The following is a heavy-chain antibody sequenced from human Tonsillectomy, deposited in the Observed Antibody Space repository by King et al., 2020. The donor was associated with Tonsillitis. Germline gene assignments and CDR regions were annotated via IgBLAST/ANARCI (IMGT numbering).Heavy chain of an antibody. V-gene: IGHV1-69*01. CDR2: IIPIFGTA. CDR3: ASSYYDSSGYYYSLDY. D-gene: IGHD3-22*01. Sequence: VQLVQSGAEVKKPGSSVKVSCKASGGTFSSYAISWVRQAPGQGLEWMVGIIPIFGTANYAQKCQGRVTITADESTSTAYMELSSLRSEDTAVYYCASSYYDSSGYYYSLDYWGQGTLVTVSS. CDR1: GGTFSSYA. J-gene: IGHJ4*02.